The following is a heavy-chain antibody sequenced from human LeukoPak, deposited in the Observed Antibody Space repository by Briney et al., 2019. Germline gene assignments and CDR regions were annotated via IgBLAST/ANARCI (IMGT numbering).Heavy chain of an antibody. Sequence: GGSLRLSCAASGFTFSSYWMSWVRQAPGKGLEWVANIKQDGSEKYYVDSVKGRFTISRDNARNSLYLQMNSLRAEDTAVYYCARDGYSYGQYYFHYWGQGTLVTVSS. J-gene: IGHJ4*02. CDR3: ARDGYSYGQYYFHY. D-gene: IGHD5-18*01. CDR1: GFTFSSYW. V-gene: IGHV3-7*03. CDR2: IKQDGSEK.